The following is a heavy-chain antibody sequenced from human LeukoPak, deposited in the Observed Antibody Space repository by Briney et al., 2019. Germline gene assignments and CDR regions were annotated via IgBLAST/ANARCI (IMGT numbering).Heavy chain of an antibody. CDR2: ISFDGNSE. V-gene: IGHV3-30*03. CDR1: GFTFSTFA. Sequence: PGGSLRLSCAASGFTFSTFAMHWVRQAPGKGLEWVAVISFDGNSEYYADSVKGRLTISRDNSKNTLYLQVNNLRTEDTAVYYXXXWXLHXXAVPPTAYQPYYFDYWGQGTLVTVSS. CDR3: XXWXLHXXAVPPTAYQPYYFDY. J-gene: IGHJ4*02. D-gene: IGHD2-2*01.